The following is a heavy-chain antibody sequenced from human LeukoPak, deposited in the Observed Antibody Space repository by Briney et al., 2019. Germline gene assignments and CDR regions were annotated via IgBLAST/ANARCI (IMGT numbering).Heavy chain of an antibody. Sequence: SETLSLTCTVSGGSISSGGYYWSWIRQPPGKGLEWIGYIYHSGSTYYNPSLKSRVTISVDRSKNQFSLKLSSVTAADTAVYYCARDLGIAARPPVFQHWGQGTLVTVSS. CDR3: ARDLGIAARPPVFQH. CDR2: IYHSGST. CDR1: GGSISSGGYY. J-gene: IGHJ1*01. D-gene: IGHD6-6*01. V-gene: IGHV4-30-2*01.